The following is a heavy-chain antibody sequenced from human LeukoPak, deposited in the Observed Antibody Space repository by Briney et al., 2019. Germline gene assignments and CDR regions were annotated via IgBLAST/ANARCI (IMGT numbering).Heavy chain of an antibody. CDR1: GGSFSGYY. CDR2: INHSGST. J-gene: IGHJ4*02. Sequence: PSETLSLSCTVYGGSFSGYYWSWIRQPPGKGLGWIGEINHSGSTNYNPSLKSRVTISVDTSKNQFSLKLSSVTAADTAVYYCARTGTRVGATPRGIDYWGQGTLVTVSS. V-gene: IGHV4-34*01. D-gene: IGHD1-26*01. CDR3: ARTGTRVGATPRGIDY.